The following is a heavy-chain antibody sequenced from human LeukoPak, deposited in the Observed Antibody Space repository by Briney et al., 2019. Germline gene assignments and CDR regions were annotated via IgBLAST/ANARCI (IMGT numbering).Heavy chain of an antibody. CDR1: GGSISSSTYY. D-gene: IGHD3-10*01. CDR2: INHSGST. CDR3: ASGYYGSGTPTLNWFDP. Sequence: SETLSLTCTVSGGSISSSTYYWVWIRQPPGKGLEWIGEINHSGSTNYNPSLKSRVTISVDTSKNQFSLKLSSVTAADTAVYYCASGYYGSGTPTLNWFDPWGQGTLVTVSS. V-gene: IGHV4-39*07. J-gene: IGHJ5*02.